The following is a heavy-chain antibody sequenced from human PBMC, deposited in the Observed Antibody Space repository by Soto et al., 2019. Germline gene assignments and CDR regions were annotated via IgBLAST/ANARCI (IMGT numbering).Heavy chain of an antibody. CDR1: GVSISNYY. V-gene: IGHV4-4*07. CDR3: ASEGTAMKLHY. Sequence: QVQLQESGPGLVKPSETLSLTCTVSGVSISNYYWTWIRQPAGKGLEWIGRIFPSGSTNYNPSLGGRVTMSVDTSKNLFSLKLSSVTAADTALYYCASEGTAMKLHYWGQGTLVTVSS. J-gene: IGHJ4*02. D-gene: IGHD5-18*01. CDR2: IFPSGST.